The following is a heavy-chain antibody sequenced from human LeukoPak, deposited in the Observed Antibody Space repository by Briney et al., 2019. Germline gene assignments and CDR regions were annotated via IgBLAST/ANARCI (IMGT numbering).Heavy chain of an antibody. CDR3: AREGRGTTTSLDSSYFDY. J-gene: IGHJ4*02. V-gene: IGHV3-48*03. D-gene: IGHD1-26*01. Sequence: PGGSLRLSCAASGFTFSSYEMNWVRQAPGKGLEWVSYISSSGSTIYYADSVKGRFTISRDNAKNSLYLQMNSRRGEDTAVYYCAREGRGTTTSLDSSYFDYWGQGTLVTVSS. CDR2: ISSSGSTI. CDR1: GFTFSSYE.